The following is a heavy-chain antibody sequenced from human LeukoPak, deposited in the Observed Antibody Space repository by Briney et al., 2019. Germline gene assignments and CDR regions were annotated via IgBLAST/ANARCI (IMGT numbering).Heavy chain of an antibody. Sequence: GASVKVSCKASGYTFTGYYMHWVRQAPGQGLEWMGRINPNSGGTNYAQKLQGRVTMTRDTSISTAYMELSRLRSDDTAVYYCARVPTTGPRYSSSWYRIYFDYWGQGTLVTVSS. J-gene: IGHJ4*02. CDR1: GYTFTGYY. CDR2: INPNSGGT. CDR3: ARVPTTGPRYSSSWYRIYFDY. V-gene: IGHV1-2*06. D-gene: IGHD6-13*01.